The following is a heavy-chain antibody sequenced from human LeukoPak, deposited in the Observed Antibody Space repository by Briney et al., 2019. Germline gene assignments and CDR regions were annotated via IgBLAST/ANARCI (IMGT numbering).Heavy chain of an antibody. V-gene: IGHV4-31*03. J-gene: IGHJ4*02. Sequence: SETLSLTCTVSGGSISSGGYYWSWFRQHPGNGLEWIGYIYYSGSTYYNPSLKSRVTISVDTSKNQFSLKLSSVTAADTAVYYCARSVVVMTFDYWGQGTLVTVSS. CDR2: IYYSGST. CDR3: ARSVVVMTFDY. D-gene: IGHD3-22*01. CDR1: GGSISSGGYY.